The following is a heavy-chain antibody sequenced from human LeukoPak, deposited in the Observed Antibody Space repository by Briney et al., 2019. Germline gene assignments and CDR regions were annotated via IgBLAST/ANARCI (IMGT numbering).Heavy chain of an antibody. CDR3: AKDTGWFDP. CDR1: GFTFSSYG. D-gene: IGHD2-8*02. Sequence: GRSLRLACAASGFTFSSYGMHWVRQAPGKGLEWMAVIWYDGSNKYYADPVKGRFTISRDNSKNTLYLQMNSLRAEDTAVYYCAKDTGWFDPWGQGTLVTVSS. CDR2: IWYDGSNK. J-gene: IGHJ5*02. V-gene: IGHV3-33*06.